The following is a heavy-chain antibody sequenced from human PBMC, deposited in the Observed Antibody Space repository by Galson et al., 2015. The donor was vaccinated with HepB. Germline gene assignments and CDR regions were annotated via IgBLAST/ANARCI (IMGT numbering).Heavy chain of an antibody. CDR3: TRLGDLSGYSSS. D-gene: IGHD6-13*01. CDR2: IRSKDSNYAT. J-gene: IGHJ4*02. CDR1: GFTFSGSA. V-gene: IGHV3-73*01. Sequence: SLRLCCAASGFTFSGSAIHWVRQTSGTGLEWVDRIRSKDSNYATAYAASLKGRFTIPRDDSKNTAYLPMKSLKTEDTAVYHCTRLGDLSGYSSSWGQGTLVTVSS.